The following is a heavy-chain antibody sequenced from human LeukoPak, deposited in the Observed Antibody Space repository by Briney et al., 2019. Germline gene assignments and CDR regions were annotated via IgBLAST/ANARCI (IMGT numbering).Heavy chain of an antibody. V-gene: IGHV5-51*03. D-gene: IGHD6-6*01. J-gene: IGHJ4*02. CDR3: ARVRSSITTRIAGLYDY. CDR2: IYPGDSDT. Sequence: PGESLKISCKGSGYSSPNYWIAWVRQMPGKGLEWMGIIYPGDSDTRYSPSFQGQVTISADKSISTAYLQWSGLKASDTAMYYCARVRSSITTRIAGLYDYWGQGTLVTVSS. CDR1: GYSSPNYW.